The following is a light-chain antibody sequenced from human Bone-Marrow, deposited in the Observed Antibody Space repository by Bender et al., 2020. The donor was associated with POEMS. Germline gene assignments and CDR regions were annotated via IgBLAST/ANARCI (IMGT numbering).Light chain of an antibody. CDR2: DDN. CDR3: QVWDSSTDHVL. V-gene: IGLV3-21*02. J-gene: IGLJ2*01. CDR1: NIGSKN. Sequence: SSVLTQPPSVSVAPGQTARITCGGNNIGSKNVHWHQQKPGQAPVLVVFDDNDRPSGIPERFSGLNSVNTATLTISRVEAGDEADYYCQVWDSSTDHVLFGGGTKLTVL.